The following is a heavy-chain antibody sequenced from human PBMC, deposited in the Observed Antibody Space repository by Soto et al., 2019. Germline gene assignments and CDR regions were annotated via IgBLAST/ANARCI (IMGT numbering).Heavy chain of an antibody. J-gene: IGHJ4*02. Sequence: GGSLRLSCAASGFTFSSYAMSWVRQAPGKGLEWVSAISGSGGSTFYADSVKGRFTISRDNSKNTLYLQMNSLRAEDTAVYYCAKDRLELPYYFDYWGQGTLVTVSS. D-gene: IGHD1-7*01. CDR3: AKDRLELPYYFDY. CDR1: GFTFSSYA. V-gene: IGHV3-23*01. CDR2: ISGSGGST.